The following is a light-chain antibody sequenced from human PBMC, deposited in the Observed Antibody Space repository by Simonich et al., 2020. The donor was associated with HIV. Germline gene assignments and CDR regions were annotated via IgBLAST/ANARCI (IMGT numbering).Light chain of an antibody. V-gene: IGKV1-39*01. CDR2: AAS. J-gene: IGKJ3*01. CDR1: QTISSY. CDR3: QQSFSTPFT. Sequence: DIQMTQSPSPLSASVGNRVNITCRARQTISSYLNWYQQKPGKAPKLLSYAASSLQSGVPSRFSGSGSGTDFTLTISSLQPEDFATYYCQQSFSTPFTFGPGTKVDIK.